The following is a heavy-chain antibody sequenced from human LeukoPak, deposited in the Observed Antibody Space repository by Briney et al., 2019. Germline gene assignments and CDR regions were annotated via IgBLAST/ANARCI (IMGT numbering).Heavy chain of an antibody. V-gene: IGHV4-34*01. CDR1: GGSFSGYY. Sequence: SETLSLTCAVYGGSFSGYYWSWIRHPPGKGLEWIGEINHSGRTNYNPSLKSQVTISVDTSKNQFSLKLSSVTAADTPVYYCARVLSPATIEDWGQGTLVTVSS. J-gene: IGHJ4*02. D-gene: IGHD2/OR15-2a*01. CDR3: ARVLSPATIED. CDR2: INHSGRT.